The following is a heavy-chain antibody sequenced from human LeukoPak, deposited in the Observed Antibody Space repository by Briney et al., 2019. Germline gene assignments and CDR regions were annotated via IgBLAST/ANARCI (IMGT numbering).Heavy chain of an antibody. CDR2: ISAYNGNT. J-gene: IGHJ6*03. V-gene: IGHV1-18*01. CDR3: AREVRGDYYYYYYMDV. D-gene: IGHD3-10*01. Sequence: ASVKVSCKASGYTFTSYGISRVRQAPGQGLEWMGWISAYNGNTNYAQKLQGRVTMTTDTSTSTAYMELRSLRSDDTAVYYCAREVRGDYYYYYYMDVWGKGTTVTVSS. CDR1: GYTFTSYG.